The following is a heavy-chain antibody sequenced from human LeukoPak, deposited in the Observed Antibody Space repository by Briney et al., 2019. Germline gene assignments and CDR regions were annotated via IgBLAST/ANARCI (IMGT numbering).Heavy chain of an antibody. D-gene: IGHD6-13*01. CDR3: ARAAGYSSSWYLADY. V-gene: IGHV3-64*01. CDR2: ISSNGGST. J-gene: IGHJ4*02. Sequence: GGSLRLSCAASGFTFSSYAMHWVRQAPGKGLEYVSAISSNGGSTYYANSVKGRFTISRDNSKNTLYLQMGSLRAEDMAVYYCARAAGYSSSWYLADYWGQGTLVTVSS. CDR1: GFTFSSYA.